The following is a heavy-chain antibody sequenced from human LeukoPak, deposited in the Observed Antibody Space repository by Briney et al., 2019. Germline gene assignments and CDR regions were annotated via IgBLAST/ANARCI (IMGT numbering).Heavy chain of an antibody. CDR2: ISSSSSYI. CDR1: GFTFSSYS. CDR3: AGGSGWLIDY. Sequence: GGSLRLSCAASGFTFSSYSMNWVRQAPGKGLEWVSSISSSSSYIYYADSVKGRFTISRDNAKNTLYLQMNSLRAEDTAVYYCAGGSGWLIDYWGQGTLVTVSS. D-gene: IGHD6-19*01. J-gene: IGHJ4*02. V-gene: IGHV3-21*01.